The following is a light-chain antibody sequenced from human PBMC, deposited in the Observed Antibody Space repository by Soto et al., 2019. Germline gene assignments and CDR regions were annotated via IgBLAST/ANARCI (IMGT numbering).Light chain of an antibody. CDR3: QQYNSYTWT. CDR1: QSVSDW. Sequence: DIQMTQSPSTLSASVGDRVTITCRASQSVSDWLAWYQQKPGKAPKLLIYDASSLESAVPSRFSGSRSGTEFTLTISSLQPDDFATYYCQQYNSYTWTFGQGTKVEIK. V-gene: IGKV1-5*01. J-gene: IGKJ1*01. CDR2: DAS.